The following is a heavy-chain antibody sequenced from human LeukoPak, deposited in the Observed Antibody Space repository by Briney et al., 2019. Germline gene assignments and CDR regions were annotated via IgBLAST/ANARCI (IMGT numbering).Heavy chain of an antibody. CDR2: IKSDGSSP. CDR1: GFTFNTYW. CDR3: AALDHGHDF. J-gene: IGHJ4*02. Sequence: GGSLRLSCAASGFTFNTYWMHWGRQAPGKGLVWVSRIKSDGSSPAYADSVRGRFTISRDNAKNTLYLQMNSLRADDTAVYYCAALDHGHDFWGQGTLVTVSS. V-gene: IGHV3-74*01.